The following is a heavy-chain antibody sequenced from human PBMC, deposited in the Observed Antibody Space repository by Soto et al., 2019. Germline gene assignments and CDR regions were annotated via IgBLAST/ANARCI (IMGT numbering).Heavy chain of an antibody. D-gene: IGHD3-3*01. CDR2: TYYRSKWYN. J-gene: IGHJ6*02. CDR1: GDSVSSNSAA. CDR3: ARDRGTIFGVAIYYYYYGMDV. V-gene: IGHV6-1*01. Sequence: SQTLSLTCAISGDSVSSNSAAWNWIRQSSSRGLEWLGRTYYRSKWYNDYAVSVKSRITINPDTSKNQFSLQLNSVTPEDTAVYYCARDRGTIFGVAIYYYYYGMDVWGQGTTVTVSS.